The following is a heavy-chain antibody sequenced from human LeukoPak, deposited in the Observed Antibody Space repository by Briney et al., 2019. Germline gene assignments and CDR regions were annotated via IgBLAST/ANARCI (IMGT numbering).Heavy chain of an antibody. V-gene: IGHV4-59*01. Sequence: PSETLSLTCTVSGGSISSYYWSWIRQPPGKGLEWIGYIYYSGSTNYNPSLKSRVTISVDTSKNQFSLKLSSVTAADTAVYYCARSGIYSYGPYYYYYMDVWGKGTTVTVSS. J-gene: IGHJ6*03. D-gene: IGHD5-18*01. CDR3: ARSGIYSYGPYYYYYMDV. CDR2: IYYSGST. CDR1: GGSISSYY.